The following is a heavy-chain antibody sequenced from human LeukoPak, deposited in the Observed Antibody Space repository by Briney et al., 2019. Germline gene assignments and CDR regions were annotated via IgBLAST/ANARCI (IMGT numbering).Heavy chain of an antibody. CDR1: GGSISSSSYY. CDR3: ARDVGVHLAYLN. V-gene: IGHV4-39*07. D-gene: IGHD3-3*02. Sequence: SEALSLTCTVSGGSISSSSYYWGWIRQPPGKGLEWIGSIYYSGSTYYNPSLKSRVTISVDTSKNQFSLKLSSVTAADTAVYYCARDVGVHLAYLNWGQGTLVTVSS. CDR2: IYYSGST. J-gene: IGHJ4*02.